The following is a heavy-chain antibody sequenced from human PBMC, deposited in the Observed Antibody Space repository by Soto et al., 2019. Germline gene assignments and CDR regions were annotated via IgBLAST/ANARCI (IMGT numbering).Heavy chain of an antibody. D-gene: IGHD3-10*01. V-gene: IGHV4-34*01. J-gene: IGHJ6*04. CDR3: SRLGRRLLWFGELPQDYYGMDV. CDR2: INHSGST. Sequence: SETLSLTCAVYGGSFSGYYWSWIRQTPGKGLEWIGEINHSGSTNYNPSLKSRVTISVDTSKNHFSLNLSSVTAADTAVYYCSRLGRRLLWFGELPQDYYGMDVWGKGTTVTVSS. CDR1: GGSFSGYY.